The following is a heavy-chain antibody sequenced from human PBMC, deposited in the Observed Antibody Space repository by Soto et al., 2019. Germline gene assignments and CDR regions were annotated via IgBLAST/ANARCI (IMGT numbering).Heavy chain of an antibody. CDR2: IYYSGST. Sequence: SETLSLTCTVSGGSVSSGSYYWSWIRQPPGKGLGWIGYIYYSGSTNYNPSLKSRVTISVDTSKNQFSLKLSSVTAADTAVYYCARGLYVLRYFDWLNWFDPWGQGTLVTVSS. J-gene: IGHJ5*02. CDR3: ARGLYVLRYFDWLNWFDP. CDR1: GGSVSSGSYY. V-gene: IGHV4-61*01. D-gene: IGHD3-9*01.